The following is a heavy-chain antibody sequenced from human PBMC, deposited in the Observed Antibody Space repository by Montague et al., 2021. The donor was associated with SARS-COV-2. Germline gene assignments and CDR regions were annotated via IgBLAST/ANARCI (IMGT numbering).Heavy chain of an antibody. CDR2: IHYSGST. J-gene: IGHJ3*02. Sequence: SETLSLTCTVSGGSISSCNWSWIRHRPGTGLEWIGYIHYSGSTNYNPYLKIRVTISVDTSKNQFSLKLSSVTAADTAAYYCARGSGWLGNAFDIWGQGTMVTVSS. V-gene: IGHV4-59*01. D-gene: IGHD6-19*01. CDR1: GGSISSCN. CDR3: ARGSGWLGNAFDI.